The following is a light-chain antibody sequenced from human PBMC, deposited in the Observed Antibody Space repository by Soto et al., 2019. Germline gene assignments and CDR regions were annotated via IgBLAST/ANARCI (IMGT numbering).Light chain of an antibody. V-gene: IGKV3-20*01. CDR2: GAS. CDR1: QAISSSY. J-gene: IGKJ5*01. Sequence: EIVLTQSPGTLSLSPGERATLSCRASQAISSSYLAWYQQKPGQAPRLLIHGASSRATGIPDRISGSGFGTDFTLTISRLEPEDFAVYYCQQYVTTPITFGQGTRLEIK. CDR3: QQYVTTPIT.